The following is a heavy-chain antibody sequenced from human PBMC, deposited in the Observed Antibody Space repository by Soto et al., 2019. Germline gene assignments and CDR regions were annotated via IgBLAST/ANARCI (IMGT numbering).Heavy chain of an antibody. V-gene: IGHV3-30-3*01. CDR3: ARGGGGYYYYGMDV. J-gene: IGHJ6*02. CDR2: ISYDGGSE. CDR1: GFTFSGYA. D-gene: IGHD3-10*01. Sequence: QVQLVESGGGVVQPGTSLRLSCAASGFTFSGYALHWVRQAPGKGLEWVAVISYDGGSEYYADSVKARFTIARDNSKNALSLQMNSLRPEDTAVYYCARGGGGYYYYGMDVWGQGTTVTVSS.